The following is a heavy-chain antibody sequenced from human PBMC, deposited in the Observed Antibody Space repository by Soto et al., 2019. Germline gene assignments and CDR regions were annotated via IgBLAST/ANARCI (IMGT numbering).Heavy chain of an antibody. CDR1: GFTVSSNY. CDR2: IYGCGST. J-gene: IGHJ3*02. V-gene: IGHV3-53*01. Sequence: GGSLRLSCAACGFTVSSNYMSWVRQAPGKGLEWFSVIYGCGSTYYADSVKGRITISRDNSKNTLYLQMNSLRAADTALYYCTRDLDLGHAFDIWGQGTMVTVSS. CDR3: TRDLDLGHAFDI. D-gene: IGHD1-1*01.